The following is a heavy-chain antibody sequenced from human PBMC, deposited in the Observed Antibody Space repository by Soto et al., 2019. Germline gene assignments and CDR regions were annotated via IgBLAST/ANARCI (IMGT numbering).Heavy chain of an antibody. J-gene: IGHJ5*02. D-gene: IGHD3-10*01. CDR1: GGTFSSYA. V-gene: IGHV1-69*06. CDR3: ARAVVHGSGSYYWFDP. CDR2: IIPIFGTA. Sequence: SVKVSCKASGGTFSSYAISWVRQAPGQGLEWMGGIIPIFGTANYAQKFQGRVTITADKSTSTAYMELSSLRSEDTAVYYCARAVVHGSGSYYWFDPWGQGTLVTVSS.